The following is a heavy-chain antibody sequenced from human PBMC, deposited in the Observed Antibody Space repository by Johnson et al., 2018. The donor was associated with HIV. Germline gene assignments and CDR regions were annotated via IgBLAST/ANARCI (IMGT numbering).Heavy chain of an antibody. CDR1: GFTFSSYA. CDR2: ISSNGGST. Sequence: EVQLVESGGGLVQPGGSLRLSCAASGFTFSSYAMHWVRQAPGKGLEYVSGISSNGGSTYYANSVKGRFIISRDNSKNTLYLQMGSLRAEDMAVYYCARGRDAFDIWGQGTMVTVSS. V-gene: IGHV3-64*01. J-gene: IGHJ3*02. CDR3: ARGRDAFDI.